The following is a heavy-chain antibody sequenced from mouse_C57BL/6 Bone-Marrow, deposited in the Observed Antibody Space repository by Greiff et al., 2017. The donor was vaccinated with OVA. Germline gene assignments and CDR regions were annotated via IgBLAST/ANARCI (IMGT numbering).Heavy chain of an antibody. Sequence: EVQLQQSGAELVRPGASVKLSCTASGFNIKDDYMHWVKQRPEQGLEWIGWIDPENGDTEYALKFQGKATITADTSSNTAYLQLSSLTSEDTAVYYCTTSYGSSYRYFDVWGTGTTVTVSS. J-gene: IGHJ1*03. CDR1: GFNIKDDY. V-gene: IGHV14-4*01. CDR3: TTSYGSSYRYFDV. CDR2: IDPENGDT. D-gene: IGHD1-1*01.